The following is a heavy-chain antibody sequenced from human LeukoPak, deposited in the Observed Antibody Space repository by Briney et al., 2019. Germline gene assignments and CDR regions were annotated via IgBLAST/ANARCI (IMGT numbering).Heavy chain of an antibody. D-gene: IGHD6-25*01. CDR3: AKDSGVAY. CDR1: GFVFRNYA. J-gene: IGHJ4*02. Sequence: GGSLRLSCTASGFVFRNYAMSWVRQAPGKGLEWVSSLISSGTTTYYADSVKGRFTISRDNSKNTLYLQMNSLRAEDTAVYYCAKDSGVAYWGQGTLVTVSS. CDR2: LISSGTTT. V-gene: IGHV3-23*01.